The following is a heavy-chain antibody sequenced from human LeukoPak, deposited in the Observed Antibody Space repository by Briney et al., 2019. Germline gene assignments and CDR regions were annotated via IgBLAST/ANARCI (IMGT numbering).Heavy chain of an antibody. D-gene: IGHD1-26*01. CDR1: GYTFTGYY. Sequence: GASVKVSCKTSGYTFTGYYIHWVRQAPGRGLEWMGWINPSSGDTNYAQMFQGWVTMTRDTSISTAYMELSRLRSDGTAVYYCARELGNSGSYFDYWGQGTLVTVSS. J-gene: IGHJ4*02. CDR2: INPSSGDT. CDR3: ARELGNSGSYFDY. V-gene: IGHV1-2*04.